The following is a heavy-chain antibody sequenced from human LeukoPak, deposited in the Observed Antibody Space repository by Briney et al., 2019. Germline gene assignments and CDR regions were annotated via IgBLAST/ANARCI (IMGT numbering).Heavy chain of an antibody. D-gene: IGHD2-8*02. CDR3: ATYRQVLLPFES. V-gene: IGHV3-23*01. J-gene: IGHJ4*02. CDR2: IFPSGGEI. Sequence: WVRQPPGKGLEWVSSIFPSGGEIHYADSVRGRFTISRDNSKSTLSLQMNSLRAEDTAIYYCATYRQVLLPFESWGQGTLVTVSS.